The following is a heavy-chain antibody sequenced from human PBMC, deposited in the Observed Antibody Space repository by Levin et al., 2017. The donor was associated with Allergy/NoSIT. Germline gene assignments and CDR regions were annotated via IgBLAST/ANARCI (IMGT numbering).Heavy chain of an antibody. CDR1: GYTFTSYY. CDR2: INPSGGST. V-gene: IGHV1-46*01. Sequence: KAGGSLRLSCKASGYTFTSYYMHWVRQTPGQGLEWMGIINPSGGSTSYAQKFEGRVTMTRDTSTNTVYMELSSLRSEDTAVYYCVRVLDYDSSGYYYFDHWGQGTLVTVSS. D-gene: IGHD3-22*01. CDR3: VRVLDYDSSGYYYFDH. J-gene: IGHJ4*02.